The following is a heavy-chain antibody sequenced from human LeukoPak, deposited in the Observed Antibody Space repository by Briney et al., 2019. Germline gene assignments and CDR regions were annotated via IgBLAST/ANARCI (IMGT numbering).Heavy chain of an antibody. J-gene: IGHJ4*02. CDR1: GFSFGDHF. CDR3: TRAFWGSFDY. Sequence: GGSLRLSCAGSGFSFGDHFMDWVRQAPGKGLEWVGRARNKANSYSTEYAASVKGRFTISRDDAKNSLYLHMNSLQTEDTGVYYCTRAFWGSFDYCGQGSLVTVSS. CDR2: ARNKANSYST. V-gene: IGHV3-72*01. D-gene: IGHD3-16*01.